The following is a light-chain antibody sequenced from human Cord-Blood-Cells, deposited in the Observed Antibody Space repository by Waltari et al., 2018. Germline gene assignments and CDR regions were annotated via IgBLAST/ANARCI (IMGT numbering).Light chain of an antibody. CDR1: LSVRCSY. CDR2: CAS. Sequence: SRRASLSVRCSYLAWYQQKPGQAPRLLMFCASSRATGIPDRFSGSGSGTDFTVAISRLELEDFAVYCCQQDGKSIAFGGGNKVEIK. J-gene: IGKJ4*01. CDR3: QQDGKSIA. V-gene: IGKV3-20*01.